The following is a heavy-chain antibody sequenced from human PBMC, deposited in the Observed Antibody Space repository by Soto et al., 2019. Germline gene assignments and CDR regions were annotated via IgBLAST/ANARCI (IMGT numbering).Heavy chain of an antibody. CDR3: ARGYGSGSYWAY. J-gene: IGHJ4*02. Sequence: QVQLQQWGAGLLKPSETLSLTCAVYGGSFSGYYWSWVRQPPGKGLEWIGEIERGGSTNYNPSLKSRVAISVDTSKNQFSLKVNSVTPADTAVYYCARGYGSGSYWAYWGQGTLVTVSS. D-gene: IGHD3-10*01. CDR2: IERGGST. V-gene: IGHV4-34*02. CDR1: GGSFSGYY.